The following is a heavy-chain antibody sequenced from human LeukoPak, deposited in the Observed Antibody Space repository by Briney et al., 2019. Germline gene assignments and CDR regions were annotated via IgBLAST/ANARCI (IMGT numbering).Heavy chain of an antibody. J-gene: IGHJ4*02. CDR2: ISYDGSNK. V-gene: IGHV3-30*18. Sequence: GGSLRLSCAASGFTFSSYGMHWVRQAPGKGLEWVAVISYDGSNKYYADSVKGRFTISRDNSKNTLYLQMNSLRAEDTAVYYCAKEVRGVIMEGYFDYWGQGTLVTVSS. D-gene: IGHD3-10*01. CDR1: GFTFSSYG. CDR3: AKEVRGVIMEGYFDY.